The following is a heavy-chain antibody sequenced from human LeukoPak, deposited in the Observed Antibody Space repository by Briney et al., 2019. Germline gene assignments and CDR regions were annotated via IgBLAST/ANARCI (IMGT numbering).Heavy chain of an antibody. CDR1: GFTFRSYA. V-gene: IGHV3-23*01. Sequence: GGSLRLSCAASGFTFRSYAMSWVRQAAGKGLEWVSVISSGASTYYADSVKGRFTISRDNSKNTLYLQVNSLRAEDTAVYYCAKGGYYDSRFDPWGQGTLVTVSS. D-gene: IGHD3-22*01. CDR2: ISSGAST. J-gene: IGHJ5*02. CDR3: AKGGYYDSRFDP.